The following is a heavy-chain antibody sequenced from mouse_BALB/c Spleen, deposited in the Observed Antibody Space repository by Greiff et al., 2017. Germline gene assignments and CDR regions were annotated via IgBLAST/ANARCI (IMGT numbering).Heavy chain of an antibody. CDR1: GFNIKDYY. CDR3: ARGRYDGFAY. Sequence: VQLKESGAELVRPGALVKLSCKASGFNIKDYYMHWVKQRPEQGLEWIGWIDPENGNTIYDPKFQGKASITADTSSNTAYLQLSSLTSEDTAVYYCARGRYDGFAYWGQGTLVTVSA. CDR2: IDPENGNT. J-gene: IGHJ3*01. D-gene: IGHD2-14*01. V-gene: IGHV14-1*02.